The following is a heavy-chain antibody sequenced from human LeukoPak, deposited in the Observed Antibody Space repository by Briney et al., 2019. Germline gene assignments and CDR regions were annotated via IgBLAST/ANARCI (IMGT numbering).Heavy chain of an antibody. Sequence: ASLKVSCKASGYTFTGDYMHWVRQAPGQGLEWMGWINPNSGGTNYAKKFQGRVNMTRNTSISTDYMELSRLRSDDTAVYYCAAGIFVSGMDVWGQGTTVTVSS. D-gene: IGHD3-3*01. CDR1: GYTFTGDY. J-gene: IGHJ6*02. V-gene: IGHV1-2*02. CDR2: INPNSGGT. CDR3: AAGIFVSGMDV.